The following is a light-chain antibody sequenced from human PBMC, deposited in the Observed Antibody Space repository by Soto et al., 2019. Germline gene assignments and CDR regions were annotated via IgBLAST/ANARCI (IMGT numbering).Light chain of an antibody. CDR3: QQYNSY. J-gene: IGKJ4*01. Sequence: DIQMTQSPSTLSASVGDRVTITCRASQSISSWLAWYQQKPGKAPKLLIYDASSLESGGPSRFSGSGSGTEFTLTIISLQPDDFATYYGQQYNSYFGGGTKVEIK. CDR1: QSISSW. CDR2: DAS. V-gene: IGKV1-5*01.